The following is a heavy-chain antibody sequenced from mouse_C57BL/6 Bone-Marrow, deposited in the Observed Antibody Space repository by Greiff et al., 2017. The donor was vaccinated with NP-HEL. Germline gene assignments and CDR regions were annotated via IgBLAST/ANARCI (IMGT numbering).Heavy chain of an antibody. CDR3: ARDDYYGSFAY. D-gene: IGHD1-1*01. V-gene: IGHV1-78*01. CDR2: IYPRAGST. J-gene: IGHJ3*01. CDR1: GYTFSDHT. Sequence: VQLQQSDAELVKPGASVTISCKVSGYTFSDHTIHWMKQRPEQGLEWIGYIYPRAGSTKYNEKFKGKATLTADKSSSTAYMQLNSLTSEDSAVYFCARDDYYGSFAYWGQGTLVTVSA.